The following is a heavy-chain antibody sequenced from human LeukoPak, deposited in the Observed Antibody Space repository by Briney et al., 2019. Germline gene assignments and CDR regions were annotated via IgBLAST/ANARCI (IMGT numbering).Heavy chain of an antibody. D-gene: IGHD4-17*01. CDR2: SNSDGSST. Sequence: PGGSLRLSCAASGFTFSSYWMHWVRQAPGKGLVWVARSNSDGSSTNYEDSVKGRFTISRDNAKNTLYLQMNSLRAEDTAVYCCARGGDYPFDYWGQETLVTVSS. CDR3: ARGGDYPFDY. CDR1: GFTFSSYW. J-gene: IGHJ4*02. V-gene: IGHV3-74*01.